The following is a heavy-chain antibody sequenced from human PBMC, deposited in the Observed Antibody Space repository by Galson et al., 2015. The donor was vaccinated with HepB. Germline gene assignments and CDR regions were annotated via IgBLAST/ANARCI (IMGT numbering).Heavy chain of an antibody. Sequence: SVKVSCKASGGTFSSYAISWVRQAPGQGLEWMGGIIPIFGTANYAQKFQGRVTITADESTSTAYMELSSLRSEDTAVYYCARDRGRGCSSTSCYTAYYYYMDVWGKGTTVTVSS. CDR1: GGTFSSYA. V-gene: IGHV1-69*13. D-gene: IGHD2-2*02. CDR3: ARDRGRGCSSTSCYTAYYYYMDV. J-gene: IGHJ6*03. CDR2: IIPIFGTA.